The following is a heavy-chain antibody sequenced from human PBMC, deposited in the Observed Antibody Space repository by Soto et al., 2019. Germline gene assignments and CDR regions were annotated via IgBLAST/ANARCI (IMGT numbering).Heavy chain of an antibody. CDR1: GYTFTGYY. V-gene: IGHV1-2*04. J-gene: IGHJ6*02. D-gene: IGHD2-21*02. Sequence: EASVKVSCKASGYTFTGYYMHWVRQAPGQGLEWMGWINPNSGGTNYAQKFQGWVTMTRDTSISTAYMELSRLRSDDTAVYYCAREHAGGNSGGYYYGMDVWGQGTTVTVSS. CDR2: INPNSGGT. CDR3: AREHAGGNSGGYYYGMDV.